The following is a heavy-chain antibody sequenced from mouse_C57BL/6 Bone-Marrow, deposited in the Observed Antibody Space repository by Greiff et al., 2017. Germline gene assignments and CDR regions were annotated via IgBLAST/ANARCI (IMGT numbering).Heavy chain of an antibody. CDR2: IDPETGGT. Sequence: VQLQQSGAELVRPGASVTLSCKASGYTFTDYEMHWVKQTPVHGLEWIGAIDPETGGTAYNQKFKGKAILTADKSSSTAYMELRSLTSEDSAVYYCTNNDGSRGYWGQGTTLTVSS. CDR1: GYTFTDYE. CDR3: TNNDGSRGY. D-gene: IGHD1-1*01. J-gene: IGHJ2*01. V-gene: IGHV1-15*01.